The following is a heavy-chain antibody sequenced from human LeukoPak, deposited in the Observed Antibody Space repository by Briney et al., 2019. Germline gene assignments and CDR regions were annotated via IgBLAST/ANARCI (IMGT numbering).Heavy chain of an antibody. CDR1: GGSISSYY. D-gene: IGHD4-23*01. CDR2: IYYSGST. Sequence: SETLSLTCTVSGGSISSYYWSWIRQPPGKGLEWIGYIYYSGSTNYNPSLKSRVTISVDTSKNQFSLKLSFVTAADTAVYYRARWAPGGNSFDYWGQGTLVTVSS. V-gene: IGHV4-59*08. J-gene: IGHJ4*02. CDR3: ARWAPGGNSFDY.